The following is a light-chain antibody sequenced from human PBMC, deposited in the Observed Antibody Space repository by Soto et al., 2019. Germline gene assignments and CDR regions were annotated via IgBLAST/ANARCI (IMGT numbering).Light chain of an antibody. CDR2: DAS. V-gene: IGKV3-11*01. CDR1: QSISSY. CDR3: QQRSNWPLT. J-gene: IGKJ3*01. Sequence: EIVLTQSPATLSLPPGERATLSCRASQSISSYLAWYQQKPGQAPRLLIYDASNRATGIPVRFSGSGSGTDFTLIISSLEPEDFAVYYCQQRSNWPLTFGPGTKVDIK.